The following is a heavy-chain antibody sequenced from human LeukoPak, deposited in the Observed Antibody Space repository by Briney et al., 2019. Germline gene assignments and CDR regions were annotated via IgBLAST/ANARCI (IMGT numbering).Heavy chain of an antibody. CDR1: GGTFSSYA. CDR3: ARDMHPYYYDSSGSGGYFDY. J-gene: IGHJ4*02. D-gene: IGHD3-22*01. CDR2: IIPIFGTA. V-gene: IGHV1-69*13. Sequence: ASVKVSCKASGGTFSSYAISWVRQAPGQGLEWMGGIIPIFGTANYAQKFQGRVTITADESTSTAYMELSSLRSEDTAVYYCARDMHPYYYDSSGSGGYFDYWGQGTLVTVSS.